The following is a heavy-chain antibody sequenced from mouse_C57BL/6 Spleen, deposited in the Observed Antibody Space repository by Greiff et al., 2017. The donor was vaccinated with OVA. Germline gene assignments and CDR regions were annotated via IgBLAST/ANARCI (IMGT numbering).Heavy chain of an antibody. CDR2: ISYDGSN. J-gene: IGHJ1*03. CDR1: GYSITSGYY. Sequence: EVKLMESGPGLVKPSQSLSLTCSVTGYSITSGYYWNWIRQFPGNKLEWMGYISYDGSNNYNPSLKNRISITRDTSKNQFFLKLNSVTTEDTATYYCARRAMVTAWYFDVWGTGTTVTVSS. V-gene: IGHV3-6*01. CDR3: ARRAMVTAWYFDV. D-gene: IGHD2-2*01.